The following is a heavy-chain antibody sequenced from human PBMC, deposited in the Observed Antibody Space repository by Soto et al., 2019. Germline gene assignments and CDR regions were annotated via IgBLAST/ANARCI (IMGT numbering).Heavy chain of an antibody. J-gene: IGHJ6*03. V-gene: IGHV4-34*01. Sequence: SETLSLTCAVYGGSFSGYYWSWIRQPPGKGLEWIGEINHSGSTNYNPSLKSRVTISVDTSKNQFSLKLSSVTAADTAVYYCARGLFDCSGGSCYSLVFDRYYYYYYMDVWGKGTTVT. CDR2: INHSGST. CDR3: ARGLFDCSGGSCYSLVFDRYYYYYYMDV. CDR1: GGSFSGYY. D-gene: IGHD2-15*01.